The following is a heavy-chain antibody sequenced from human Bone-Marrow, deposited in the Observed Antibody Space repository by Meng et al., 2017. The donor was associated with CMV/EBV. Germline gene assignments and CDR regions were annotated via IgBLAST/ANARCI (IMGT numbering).Heavy chain of an antibody. Sequence: LSLTCAASGFTFSSYAMHWVRQAPGKGLEWVAVISYDGSNKYYADSVKGRFTISRDNSKNTLYLQMNSLRAEDTAVYYCARDRGIVVVPAAILGYYYYGMDVWGQGTTVTVSS. CDR1: GFTFSSYA. CDR3: ARDRGIVVVPAAILGYYYYGMDV. CDR2: ISYDGSNK. V-gene: IGHV3-30-3*01. J-gene: IGHJ6*02. D-gene: IGHD2-2*02.